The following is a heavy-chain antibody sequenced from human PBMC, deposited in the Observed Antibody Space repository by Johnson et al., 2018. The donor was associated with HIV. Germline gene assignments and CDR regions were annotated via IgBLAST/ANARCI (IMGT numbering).Heavy chain of an antibody. CDR1: GFTFSSYA. CDR3: AREGRRDAFDI. CDR2: ISYDGSNK. V-gene: IGHV3-30-3*01. J-gene: IGHJ3*02. Sequence: QVQLVESGGGLVKPGGSLRLSCSASGFTFSSYAMPWVRQAPGKGLEWVAVISYDGSNKYYADSVKGRFTISRDNSKNTLYLQMNSLRAEDTAVYYCAREGRRDAFDIWGQGTMVTVSS.